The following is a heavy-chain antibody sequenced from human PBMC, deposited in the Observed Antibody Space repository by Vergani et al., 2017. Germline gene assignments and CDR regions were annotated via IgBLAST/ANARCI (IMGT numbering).Heavy chain of an antibody. Sequence: QLQLQESGPGLVKPSETLSLTCTVSGGSISSSSYYWGWIRQPPGKGLEWIGSIYYSGSTYYNPSLKSRVTISVDTSKNQFSLKLSSVTAADTAVYYCARRIAVAGAVDYWGQGTLDTVSS. CDR1: GGSISSSSYY. CDR2: IYYSGST. CDR3: ARRIAVAGAVDY. J-gene: IGHJ4*02. D-gene: IGHD6-19*01. V-gene: IGHV4-39*01.